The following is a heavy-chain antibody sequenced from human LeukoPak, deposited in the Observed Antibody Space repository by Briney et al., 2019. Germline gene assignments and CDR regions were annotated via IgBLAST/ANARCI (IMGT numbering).Heavy chain of an antibody. V-gene: IGHV3-21*06. D-gene: IGHD5-24*01. CDR1: GLTFSTSG. J-gene: IGHJ4*02. CDR2: IGPTGSDR. CDR3: ATETDGRHYDY. Sequence: GGSLRLSCTASGLTFSTSGFNWVRQAPGKGLEWVASIGPTGSDRYHADSIKGRFTISRDNANNFLYLQMNSLRVEDTAVYYCATETDGRHYDYWGQGTLLTVSS.